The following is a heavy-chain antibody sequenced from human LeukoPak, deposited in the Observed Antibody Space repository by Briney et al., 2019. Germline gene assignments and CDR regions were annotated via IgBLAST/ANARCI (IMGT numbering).Heavy chain of an antibody. CDR1: GFTFSGSV. CDR2: IRSKANSYAP. V-gene: IGHV3-73*01. D-gene: IGHD5-18*01. Sequence: GGSLRLSCAASGFTFSGSVMHWARQASGKGLEWVGRIRSKANSYAPVYAASVKDRFTISRDDSTNTAYQQMNSLKTEDAAVYYWTRYRGGIQLWPFDYWGQGTLVTVSS. CDR3: TRYRGGIQLWPFDY. J-gene: IGHJ4*02.